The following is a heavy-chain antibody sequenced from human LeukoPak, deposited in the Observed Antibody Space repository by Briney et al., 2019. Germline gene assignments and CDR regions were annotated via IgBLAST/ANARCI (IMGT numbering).Heavy chain of an antibody. CDR3: ATVAASHPSFDY. V-gene: IGHV1-2*02. J-gene: IGHJ4*02. Sequence: ASVKVSCKASGYTFTGYYMHWVRQAPGQGLEWMGWINPNSGGTNYAQKFQGRVTMTRDTSISTAYMELSSLRSEDTAVYYCATVAASHPSFDYWGQGTLVTVSS. CDR2: INPNSGGT. D-gene: IGHD6-13*01. CDR1: GYTFTGYY.